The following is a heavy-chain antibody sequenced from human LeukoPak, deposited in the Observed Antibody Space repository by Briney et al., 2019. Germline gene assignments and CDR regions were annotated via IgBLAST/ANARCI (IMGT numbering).Heavy chain of an antibody. J-gene: IGHJ3*02. CDR1: GFTFSSYS. CDR2: ISSSSSYI. CDR3: ARVAHCSGGSCYSSSAFDI. D-gene: IGHD2-15*01. V-gene: IGHV3-21*01. Sequence: GGSLRLSCAASGFTFSSYSMNWVRQAPGKGLEWVSSISSSSSYIYYSDSVKGRFTISRDNAKNSLYLQMNGLRAEDTAVYYCARVAHCSGGSCYSSSAFDIWGQGTMVTVSS.